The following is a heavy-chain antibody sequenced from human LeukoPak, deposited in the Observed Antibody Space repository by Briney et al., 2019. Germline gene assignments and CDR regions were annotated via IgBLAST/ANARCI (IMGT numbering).Heavy chain of an antibody. D-gene: IGHD3-9*01. V-gene: IGHV3-30*18. Sequence: GGSLRLSCAASGFTFSSYGMHWVRQAPGKGLEWVAVISYDGSNKYYADSVKGRFTISRDNSKNTLYLQMNSLRAEDTAVYYCAKDPALRYFDWLLYPFDYWGQGTLVTVSS. J-gene: IGHJ4*02. CDR1: GFTFSSYG. CDR2: ISYDGSNK. CDR3: AKDPALRYFDWLLYPFDY.